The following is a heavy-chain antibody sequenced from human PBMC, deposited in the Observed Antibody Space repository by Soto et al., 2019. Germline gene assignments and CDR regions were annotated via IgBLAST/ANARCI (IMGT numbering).Heavy chain of an antibody. J-gene: IGHJ6*02. CDR3: VKSLGFCSSSSCSRDYFYYYGMDV. D-gene: IGHD2-2*01. V-gene: IGHV3-30*18. Sequence: PGGSLRLSCTASGFTFSSDGMHWFRQARCRGLEWVAVVSYDGGNKYYADSVKGRFSISRDNSRNTLYLQMNNLRAEDAAVYYCVKSLGFCSSSSCSRDYFYYYGMDVWGQGTMVTVS. CDR1: GFTFSSDG. CDR2: VSYDGGNK.